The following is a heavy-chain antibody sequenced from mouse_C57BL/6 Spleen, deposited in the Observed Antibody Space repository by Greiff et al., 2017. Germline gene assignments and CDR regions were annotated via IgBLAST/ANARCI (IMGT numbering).Heavy chain of an antibody. D-gene: IGHD1-1*01. CDR3: ARHYCLDY. CDR2: ISGGGGNT. J-gene: IGHJ2*01. Sequence: EVHLVESGGGLVKPGGSLKLSCAASGFTFSSSTMSWVRQTPEKRLEWVATISGGGGNTYYPDSVKGRFTISRDNAKNTLYLQMSSLRSEDTALYNCARHYCLDYWGQGTTLTVSS. CDR1: GFTFSSST. V-gene: IGHV5-9*01.